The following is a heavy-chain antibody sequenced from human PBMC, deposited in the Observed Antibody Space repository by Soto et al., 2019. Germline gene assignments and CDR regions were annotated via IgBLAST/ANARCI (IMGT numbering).Heavy chain of an antibody. Sequence: ASVKVSCKASGYTFTSYAMHWVRQAPGQRLEWMGWISPYNGNTNYAQNLQGRVTMTTDTSTSTAYMELRSLRSDDTAVYYCARGVIRGSYLLSFEYWCQVTLVTVSS. J-gene: IGHJ4*02. D-gene: IGHD5-12*01. CDR1: GYTFTSYA. CDR2: ISPYNGNT. V-gene: IGHV1-18*01. CDR3: ARGVIRGSYLLSFEY.